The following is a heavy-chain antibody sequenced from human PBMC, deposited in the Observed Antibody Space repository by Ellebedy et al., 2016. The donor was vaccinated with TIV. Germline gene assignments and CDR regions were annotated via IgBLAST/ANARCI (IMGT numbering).Heavy chain of an antibody. D-gene: IGHD6-19*01. J-gene: IGHJ6*02. CDR1: GFTLSNSG. CDR2: ISISGTTL. Sequence: GGSLRLXXAASGFTLSNSGMTWVRQAPGKGLEWVSYISISGTTLYYADSVRGRFTISRDNAKNSLYLRMNSLRADDTAVYYCARISSGRSFYGMDVWGQGTTVTVSS. V-gene: IGHV3-48*01. CDR3: ARISSGRSFYGMDV.